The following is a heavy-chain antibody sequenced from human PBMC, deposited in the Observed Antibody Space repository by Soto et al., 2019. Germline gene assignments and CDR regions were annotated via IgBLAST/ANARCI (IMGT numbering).Heavy chain of an antibody. CDR3: AKGLLTISVAGNDPDY. D-gene: IGHD6-19*01. J-gene: IGHJ4*02. V-gene: IGHV3-30*18. Sequence: VQLGESGGGVVQPGRSLTISCAASGFTCTSHSMYWVRQAPGKGLEWVSLISYEGSEKYYADSVKGRFTISRDNSNNTLYLQLSNLRPEDTAMYYCAKGLLTISVAGNDPDYWGQGTLVTVSS. CDR2: ISYEGSEK. CDR1: GFTCTSHS.